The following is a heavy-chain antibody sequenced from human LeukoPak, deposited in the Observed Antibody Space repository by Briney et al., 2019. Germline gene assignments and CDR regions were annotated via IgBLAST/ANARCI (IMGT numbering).Heavy chain of an antibody. CDR1: GFTFSSYG. J-gene: IGHJ3*02. D-gene: IGHD5-24*01. V-gene: IGHV3-30*02. CDR3: AKTFEMVTTYDAFDI. Sequence: GGSLRLSCAASGFTFSSYGMHWVRQAPGKGLEWVAFIRYDGSNKYYADSVKGRFTISRDNSKNTLYLQMNSLRAEDTAVYYCAKTFEMVTTYDAFDIWGQGTMVTVSS. CDR2: IRYDGSNK.